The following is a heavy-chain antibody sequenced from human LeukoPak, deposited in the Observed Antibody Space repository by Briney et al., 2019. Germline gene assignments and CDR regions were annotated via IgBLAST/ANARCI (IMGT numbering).Heavy chain of an antibody. Sequence: GGSLRLSCAASGFNFNSYAVHWVRQAPGKGLEWVAVISYDGSINFYAASVKGRFTISRDNSKNTLYLQMNSLRAEDSALYFCARDRRYCGGGSCFFDYFFDYWGQGTLVTVSS. D-gene: IGHD2-15*01. CDR1: GFNFNSYA. CDR2: ISYDGSIN. CDR3: ARDRRYCGGGSCFFDYFFDY. V-gene: IGHV3-30-3*01. J-gene: IGHJ4*02.